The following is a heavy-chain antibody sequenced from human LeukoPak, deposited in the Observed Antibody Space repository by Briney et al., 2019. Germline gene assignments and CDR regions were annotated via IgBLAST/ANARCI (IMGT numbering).Heavy chain of an antibody. CDR2: ISSSGSTI. Sequence: GGSLRLSCAASGFTFSDYYMSWIRQAPGKGLEWVSYISSSGSTIYYADSVKGRFTISRDNSKNTLYLQMNSLRAEDTAVYYCARDIPAMYSSSWTLDYWGQGTLVTVSS. J-gene: IGHJ4*02. D-gene: IGHD6-13*01. CDR1: GFTFSDYY. V-gene: IGHV3-11*04. CDR3: ARDIPAMYSSSWTLDY.